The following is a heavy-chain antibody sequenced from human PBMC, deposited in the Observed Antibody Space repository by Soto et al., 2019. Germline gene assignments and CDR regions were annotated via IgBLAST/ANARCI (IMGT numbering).Heavy chain of an antibody. CDR2: IYHLGGT. CDR1: GDSVRSSNW. CDR3: ATMKKPRGYYYGLNV. J-gene: IGHJ6*02. V-gene: IGHV4-4*02. Sequence: ETLSLTCAVSGDSVRSSNWWTWVRQSPGKGLEWIGEIYHLGGTNYNPSLKSRVTISVDMAKNQVSLKLSSVTAADTAVYYCATMKKPRGYYYGLNVWGQGTTVTVSS.